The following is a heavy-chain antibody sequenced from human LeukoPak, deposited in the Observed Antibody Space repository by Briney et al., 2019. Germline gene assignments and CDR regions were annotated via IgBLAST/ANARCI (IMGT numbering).Heavy chain of an antibody. CDR3: ARGTSYVSGSSLS. V-gene: IGHV4-34*01. CDR2: INHSGST. Sequence: PSETLSLTCAVYGVSFSGYYWNWIRQPPGKGLEWIGEINHSGSTNYNPSLKSRVTISVDTSKNQFSLKLSSVTAADTAVYYCARGTSYVSGSSLSWGQGTLVTVSS. CDR1: GVSFSGYY. J-gene: IGHJ4*02. D-gene: IGHD3-10*01.